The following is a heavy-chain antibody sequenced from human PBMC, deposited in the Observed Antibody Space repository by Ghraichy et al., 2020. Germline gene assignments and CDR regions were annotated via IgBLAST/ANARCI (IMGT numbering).Heavy chain of an antibody. J-gene: IGHJ4*02. D-gene: IGHD6-6*01. CDR1: GFSVSNSY. CDR2: MYSDGNT. Sequence: GSLNISCAASGFSVSNSYMSWVRQAPGKGLEWVSVMYSDGNTYYADSVKGRFTVSRDNSKNTFYLQMNSLTAEDAAVYYCASQVRGRPGYWGQGTLVTVSS. V-gene: IGHV3-53*01. CDR3: ASQVRGRPGY.